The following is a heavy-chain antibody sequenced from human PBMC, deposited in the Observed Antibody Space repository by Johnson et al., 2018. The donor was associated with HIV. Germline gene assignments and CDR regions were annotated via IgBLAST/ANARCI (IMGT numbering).Heavy chain of an antibody. CDR3: ATLWFGEVSVYDAFDV. J-gene: IGHJ3*01. CDR1: GFAFSSYA. CDR2: ISYDGRDA. V-gene: IGHV3-30*04. Sequence: QVQLVESGGGVVQPGTSLRLSCTASGFAFSSYALHWVRQAPGKGLEWVAVISYDGRDAYYADSATGRFTSSRDNSKNTLYLQMNSLRPEDSAVYYCATLWFGEVSVYDAFDVWGQGTMVTVSS. D-gene: IGHD3-10*01.